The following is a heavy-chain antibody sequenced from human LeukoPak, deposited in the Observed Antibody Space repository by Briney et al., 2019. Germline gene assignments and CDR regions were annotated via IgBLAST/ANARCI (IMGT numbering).Heavy chain of an antibody. V-gene: IGHV4-4*07. CDR1: GVSISSYY. J-gene: IGHJ4*02. CDR2: IHTSGST. Sequence: SETLSLTCTVSGVSISSYYWSWIRQPAGKGLEWIGRIHTSGSTNYNPSLKSRVTMSVDTSKNQFSLRLSSVTAADTAVYYCVRGGASGNYGVIDYWGQGTLVTVSS. CDR3: VRGGASGNYGVIDY. D-gene: IGHD1-26*01.